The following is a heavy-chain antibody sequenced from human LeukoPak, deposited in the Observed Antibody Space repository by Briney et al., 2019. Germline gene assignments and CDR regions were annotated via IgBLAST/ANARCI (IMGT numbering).Heavy chain of an antibody. J-gene: IGHJ5*02. CDR1: GYTFTGYY. CDR2: INPNSGGT. CDR3: ARDLRTMVRGVIPRNWFDP. D-gene: IGHD3-10*01. Sequence: ASVTVSCKASGYTFTGYYMHWVRQAPGQGLEWMGWINPNSGGTNYAQKFQGRVTMTRDTSISTAYMELSRLRSDDTAVYYCARDLRTMVRGVIPRNWFDPWGQGTLVTVSS. V-gene: IGHV1-2*02.